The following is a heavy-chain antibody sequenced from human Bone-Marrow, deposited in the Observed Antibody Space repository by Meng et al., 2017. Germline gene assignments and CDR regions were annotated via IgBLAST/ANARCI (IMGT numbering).Heavy chain of an antibody. CDR1: GFTFSSYE. J-gene: IGHJ6*02. V-gene: IGHV3-48*03. CDR3: ARATYGSGSRVYWYYYYGTDV. D-gene: IGHD3-10*01. Sequence: GESLKISCAASGFTFSSYEMNWVRQAPGKGLEWVSYISSSGSTIYYADSVKGRFTISRDNAKNSLYLHMNSLRAEDTAVYYCARATYGSGSRVYWYYYYGTDVWGQGTTVTVSS. CDR2: ISSSGSTI.